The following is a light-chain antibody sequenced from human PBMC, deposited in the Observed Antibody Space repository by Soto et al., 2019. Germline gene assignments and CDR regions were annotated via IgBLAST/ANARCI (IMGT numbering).Light chain of an antibody. CDR1: QSIGLA. CDR2: DAS. J-gene: IGKJ1*01. V-gene: IGKV3-11*01. CDR3: QQRTDRPPWT. Sequence: EIVLTQSPATLSLSPGERATLSCRASQSIGLAIAWYQHKPGQAPRLLIFDASQRATGIPARFRGSGSGTDFTLSISSLEPADFAVYYCQQRTDRPPWTFGQGTKVESK.